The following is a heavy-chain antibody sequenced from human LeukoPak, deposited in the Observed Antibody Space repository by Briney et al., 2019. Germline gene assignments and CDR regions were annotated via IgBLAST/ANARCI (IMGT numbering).Heavy chain of an antibody. Sequence: GGSLRLSCAASGFSFSTYSLNWVRQAPGKGLEWVSSISSSSSYIYYADSVKGRFTMSRDNAKNTLSLQMNNLTTEDTAVYYCTRGSSTSSQDWGQGTLVTVSS. CDR1: GFSFSTYS. V-gene: IGHV3-21*01. D-gene: IGHD2-2*01. J-gene: IGHJ4*02. CDR2: ISSSSSYI. CDR3: TRGSSTSSQD.